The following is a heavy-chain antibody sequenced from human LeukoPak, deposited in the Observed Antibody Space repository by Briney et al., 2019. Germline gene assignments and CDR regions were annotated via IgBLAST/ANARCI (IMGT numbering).Heavy chain of an antibody. D-gene: IGHD3-16*01. CDR3: ATSPKYGGLVTFGNPYSP. J-gene: IGHJ5*02. CDR2: INPGVGLT. Sequence: GASVKVSCKASGYTFTSYYMHWVRQAPGQGLEWMGIINPGVGLTIYAQKFQGRVTMTEDTSTDTAYMELSSLRSEDTAVYYCATSPKYGGLVTFGNPYSPWGQGTLVTVSS. CDR1: GYTFTSYY. V-gene: IGHV1-46*01.